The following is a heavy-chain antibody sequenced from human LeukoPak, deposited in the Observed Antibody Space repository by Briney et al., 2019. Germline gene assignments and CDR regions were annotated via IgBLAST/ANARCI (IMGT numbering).Heavy chain of an antibody. V-gene: IGHV4-39*07. D-gene: IGHD2-21*02. Sequence: SETLSLTCTVSGGSISSSSYYWGWIRQPPGKGLEWIGSIYYSGSTYYNPSLKSRVTISVDTSKNQFSLKLSSVTAADTAVYYCARDPLLRDCGGDCYSNNWFDPWGQGTLVTVSS. CDR1: GGSISSSSYY. CDR2: IYYSGST. J-gene: IGHJ5*02. CDR3: ARDPLLRDCGGDCYSNNWFDP.